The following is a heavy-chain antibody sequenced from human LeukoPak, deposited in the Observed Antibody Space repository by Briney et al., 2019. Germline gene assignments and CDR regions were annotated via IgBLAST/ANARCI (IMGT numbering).Heavy chain of an antibody. D-gene: IGHD3-3*01. CDR2: FGTRSTSI. V-gene: IGHV3-21*04. J-gene: IGHJ4*02. CDR1: GFTFSGYS. Sequence: GGSLRLSCTASGFTFSGYSMNWIRQAPGKGLEWVSSFGTRSTSIYHAGSVKGRFAISRDNAKNSLYLQMNSLRAEDTAVYYCVTTPIDYWGQGTLVTVSS. CDR3: VTTPIDY.